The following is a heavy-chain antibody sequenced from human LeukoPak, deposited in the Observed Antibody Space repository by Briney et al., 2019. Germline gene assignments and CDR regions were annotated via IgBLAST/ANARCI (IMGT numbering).Heavy chain of an antibody. D-gene: IGHD5-18*01. CDR3: AKDRLLSYGYYYYYMDV. J-gene: IGHJ6*03. V-gene: IGHV3-21*04. CDR2: ISSTSSSYR. Sequence: GGSLRLSCAASGFTFITYNMNWVRQAPGKGLEWVSSISSTSSSYRYYADSVKGRFTISRDNSKNTLYLQMNSLRAEDTAVYYCAKDRLLSYGYYYYYMDVWGKGTTVTVSS. CDR1: GFTFITYN.